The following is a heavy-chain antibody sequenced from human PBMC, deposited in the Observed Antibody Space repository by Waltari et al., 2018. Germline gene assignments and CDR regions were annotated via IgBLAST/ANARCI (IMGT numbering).Heavy chain of an antibody. CDR3: AKGKYQLPSFDY. CDR1: GFTFSSYA. CDR2: ISGSGGST. D-gene: IGHD2-2*01. Sequence: EVQLLESGGGLVQPGGSLRLSCAASGFTFSSYAMSWVRQAPGKGLEWVSAISGSGGSTYSADSVKGRFTISRDNSKNTLYLQMNSLRAEDTAVYYCAKGKYQLPSFDYWGQGTLVTVSS. V-gene: IGHV3-23*01. J-gene: IGHJ4*02.